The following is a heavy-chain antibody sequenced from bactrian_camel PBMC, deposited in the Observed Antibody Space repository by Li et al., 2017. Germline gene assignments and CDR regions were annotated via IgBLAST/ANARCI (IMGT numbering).Heavy chain of an antibody. D-gene: IGHD4*01. J-gene: IGHJ4*01. V-gene: IGHV3S40*01. CDR3: SEDRRSYYSDYERILLSNY. Sequence: VQLVESGGGSVQAGRSLRLSCVASGFTFSGVGMTWVRQAPGKGLESVSAIGADSSTYYSDSVKGRFTISRDNAKNTLYLRMNSLKSEDTARYYCSEDRRSYYSDYERILLSNYWGQGTQVTVS. CDR2: IGADSST. CDR1: GFTFSGVG.